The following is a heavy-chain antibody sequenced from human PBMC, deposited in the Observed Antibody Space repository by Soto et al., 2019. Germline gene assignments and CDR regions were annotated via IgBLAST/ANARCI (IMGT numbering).Heavy chain of an antibody. CDR1: GFTFSSYG. D-gene: IGHD2-21*02. Sequence: QVQLVESGGGVVQPGRSLRLSCAASGFTFSSYGMHWVRQAPGKGLEWVAVISYDGSNKYYADSVKGRFTISRDNSKNTLYLQMNSLRAEDTAVYYCAKAYCGDDCYSAYFDYWGQGTLVTVSS. V-gene: IGHV3-30*18. CDR2: ISYDGSNK. J-gene: IGHJ4*02. CDR3: AKAYCGDDCYSAYFDY.